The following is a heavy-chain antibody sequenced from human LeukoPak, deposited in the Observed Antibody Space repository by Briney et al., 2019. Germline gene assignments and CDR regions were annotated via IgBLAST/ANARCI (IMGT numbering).Heavy chain of an antibody. CDR1: GFTFSSYA. CDR3: ASIIVGATRDFDY. D-gene: IGHD1-26*01. V-gene: IGHV3-23*01. J-gene: IGHJ4*02. CDR2: ISGSGGSA. Sequence: QPGGSLRLSCAASGFTFSSYAMSWVRQAPGKGLEWVSAISGSGGSAYYADSVKGRFTISRDNSKNTLYLQMNSLRAEDTAVYYCASIIVGATRDFDYWGQGTLVTVSS.